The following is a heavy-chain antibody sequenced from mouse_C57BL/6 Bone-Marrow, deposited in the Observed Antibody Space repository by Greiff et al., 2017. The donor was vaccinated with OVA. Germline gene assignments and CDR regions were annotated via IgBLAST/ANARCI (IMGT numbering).Heavy chain of an antibody. Sequence: EVKVVESVPELVKPGASVKISCKASGYSFTGYYMNWVKQSPEKSLEWIGEINPSTGGTTYNQKFKAKATLTVDKSSSTAYMQLKSLTSEDSAVYYCARGGTSPFAYWGQGTLVTVSA. J-gene: IGHJ3*01. V-gene: IGHV1-42*01. D-gene: IGHD4-1*01. CDR2: INPSTGGT. CDR1: GYSFTGYY. CDR3: ARGGTSPFAY.